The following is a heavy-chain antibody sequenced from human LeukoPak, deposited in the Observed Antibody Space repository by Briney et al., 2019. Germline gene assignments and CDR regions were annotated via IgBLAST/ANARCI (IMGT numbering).Heavy chain of an antibody. D-gene: IGHD3-10*01. CDR3: ASPWGYGSGI. Sequence: SETLSLTCAVYGGSFSGYYWSWLRQPPGKGLEWIGEINHSGSTNHNPSLKSRVTISVDTSKKQFSLKLSSVTAADTAMYYCASPWGYGSGIWGQGTLVTVSS. V-gene: IGHV4-34*01. CDR2: INHSGST. J-gene: IGHJ4*02. CDR1: GGSFSGYY.